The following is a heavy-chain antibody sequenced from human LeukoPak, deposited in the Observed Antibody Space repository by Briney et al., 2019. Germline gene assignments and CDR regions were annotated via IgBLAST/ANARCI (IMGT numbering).Heavy chain of an antibody. D-gene: IGHD3-22*01. Sequence: GGSLRLSCAASRFTFSSYSMNSVRQAPGRGLEWVSSISSSSSYIYYADSVKGRFTISRENAKHSLYLQMNSLRAEDTAVYYCARDHSSGSKNYWGQGTLVTVSS. J-gene: IGHJ4*02. CDR1: RFTFSSYS. CDR3: ARDHSSGSKNY. V-gene: IGHV3-21*01. CDR2: ISSSSSYI.